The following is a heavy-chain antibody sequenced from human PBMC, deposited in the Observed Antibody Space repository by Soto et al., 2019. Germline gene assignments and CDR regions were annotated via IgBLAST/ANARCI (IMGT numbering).Heavy chain of an antibody. D-gene: IGHD2-2*01. CDR2: IYYSGST. CDR1: GGSVSSGSYY. J-gene: IGHJ6*02. Sequence: QVQLQESGPGLVKPSETLSLTCTVSGGSVSSGSYYWSWIRQPPGKGLEWIGYIYYSGSTNYHPSLKSRVTISVDTSKNQFPLKLSSVTSADTAVYYCSRDHSPYCSSTSCQYGMDVWGQGTPVTFSS. V-gene: IGHV4-61*01. CDR3: SRDHSPYCSSTSCQYGMDV.